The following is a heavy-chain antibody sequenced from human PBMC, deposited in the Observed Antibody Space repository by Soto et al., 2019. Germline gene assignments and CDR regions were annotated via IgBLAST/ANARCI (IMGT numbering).Heavy chain of an antibody. CDR1: GYTFTRYG. V-gene: IGHV1-18*01. D-gene: IGHD6-13*01. CDR3: ERDHPLGIAAAGQPNLEY. J-gene: IGHJ4*02. Sequence: QVQLVQSGAEVKKPGASVKVSCKASGYTFTRYGISWVRQAPGQGLEWMGWISAYNGNTNYAQKLKGRVTMTTDTSTSTAYMELRSLRSDDTAVYYCERDHPLGIAAAGQPNLEYWGQRALVTVSS. CDR2: ISAYNGNT.